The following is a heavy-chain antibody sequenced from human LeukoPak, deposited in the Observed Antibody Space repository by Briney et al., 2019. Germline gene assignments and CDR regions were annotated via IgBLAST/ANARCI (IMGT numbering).Heavy chain of an antibody. J-gene: IGHJ4*02. V-gene: IGHV3-11*01. D-gene: IGHD6-13*01. Sequence: PGGSLRLSCAAAGFTFDDYFMGWVRQAPGKGLEWVSYITSSGYTMYYADSVRGRFTISKDNAKNSLYLHMSGLRAEDTAVYYCARSRARIAAAVYYFDYWGQGTPVTVSS. CDR2: ITSSGYTM. CDR1: GFTFDDYF. CDR3: ARSRARIAAAVYYFDY.